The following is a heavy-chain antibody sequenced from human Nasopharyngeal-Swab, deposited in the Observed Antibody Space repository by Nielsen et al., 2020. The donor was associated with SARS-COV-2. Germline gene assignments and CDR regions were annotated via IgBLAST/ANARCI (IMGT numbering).Heavy chain of an antibody. D-gene: IGHD1/OR15-1a*01. Sequence: GESLKISCAASGFTFSSYAMSWVRQAPGKGLEWVSGTSGSGGSTYYADSVKGRFTISRDNSKNTLYLQMNSLRAEDTAVYYCAKERVEQGAFDIWGQGTMVTVSS. CDR3: AKERVEQGAFDI. CDR1: GFTFSSYA. J-gene: IGHJ3*02. CDR2: TSGSGGST. V-gene: IGHV3-23*01.